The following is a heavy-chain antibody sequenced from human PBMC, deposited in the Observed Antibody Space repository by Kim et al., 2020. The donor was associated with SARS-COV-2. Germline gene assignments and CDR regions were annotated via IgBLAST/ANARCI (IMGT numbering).Heavy chain of an antibody. V-gene: IGHV3-11*05. Sequence: SVKGRFTISRDNAKNSLDLQVNSLRAEDTAVYYCARVGCSTTTCYAVYDYWGQGTLVTVSS. CDR3: ARVGCSTTTCYAVYDY. D-gene: IGHD2-2*01. J-gene: IGHJ4*02.